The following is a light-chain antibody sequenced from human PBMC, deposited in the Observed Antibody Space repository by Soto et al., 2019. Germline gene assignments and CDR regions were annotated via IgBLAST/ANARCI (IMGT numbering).Light chain of an antibody. J-gene: IGKJ4*01. V-gene: IGKV1-17*01. CDR3: LQHNTYPLLT. CDR1: QDIRSD. Sequence: DIQMTQSPSSLSASVGDRVTITRRASQDIRSDLGWYQQKPGKAPKRLIYAASSLQNGVPSRFSGSGSGTEFTLTISSLQPEDFATYYCLQHNTYPLLTFGGGTKVEIK. CDR2: AAS.